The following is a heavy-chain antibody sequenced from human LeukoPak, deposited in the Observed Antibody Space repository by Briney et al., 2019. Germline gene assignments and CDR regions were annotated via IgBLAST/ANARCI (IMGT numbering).Heavy chain of an antibody. CDR1: VFTFSNYW. CDR2: INSDGSGT. D-gene: IGHD1-26*01. V-gene: IGHV3-74*01. Sequence: GGSLRLSCAASVFTFSNYWMDWVRQAPGMGLVWVSHINSDGSGTSYADSVKGRFTISRDNAKNTLYLQMNSLRAEDTAVYYCATSQYSGTYHTDWGQGTLVTVSS. J-gene: IGHJ4*02. CDR3: ATSQYSGTYHTD.